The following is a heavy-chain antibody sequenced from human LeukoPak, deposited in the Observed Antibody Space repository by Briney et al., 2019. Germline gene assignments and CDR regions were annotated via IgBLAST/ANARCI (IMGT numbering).Heavy chain of an antibody. Sequence: QTGGSLRLSCAASGFTFSSYAMSWVRQAPGKGLEWVSAISGSGGGTYYADSVKGRFTISRDNSKNTLYLQMNSLRAEDTAVYYCAKTIMYYYDSSGYYGPYYWGQGTLVTVSS. CDR3: AKTIMYYYDSSGYYGPYY. J-gene: IGHJ4*02. D-gene: IGHD3-22*01. V-gene: IGHV3-23*01. CDR1: GFTFSSYA. CDR2: ISGSGGGT.